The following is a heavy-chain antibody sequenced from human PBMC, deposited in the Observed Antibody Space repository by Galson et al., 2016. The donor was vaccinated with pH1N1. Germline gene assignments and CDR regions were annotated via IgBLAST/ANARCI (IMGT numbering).Heavy chain of an antibody. CDR1: GFIFGDYW. J-gene: IGHJ4*02. Sequence: SLRLSCAASGFIFGDYWMSWVRQAPGKGLEWVANIKEDGSEKYYVASVTGRFTVSRDNAKESLFLQLDSLRVEDTAVYYCARVSSWYYVDFWGQGTLITVSS. V-gene: IGHV3-7*01. CDR3: ARVSSWYYVDF. D-gene: IGHD6-13*01. CDR2: IKEDGSEK.